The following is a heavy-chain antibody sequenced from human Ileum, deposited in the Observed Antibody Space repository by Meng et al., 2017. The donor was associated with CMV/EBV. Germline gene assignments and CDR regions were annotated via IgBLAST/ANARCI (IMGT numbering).Heavy chain of an antibody. V-gene: IGHV4-39*06. Sequence: SETLSLTFAVPGGSISSASYFWGWIRHPPGKGLEWIGNLYYGANTYYNPSLRSRVSISADKSRNQFALKVESVTAADTAVYYCARGVHGRFCPGTTCYPVDYWGQGTLVTVSS. CDR2: LYYGANT. D-gene: IGHD2-2*01. J-gene: IGHJ4*02. CDR1: GGSISSASYF. CDR3: ARGVHGRFCPGTTCYPVDY.